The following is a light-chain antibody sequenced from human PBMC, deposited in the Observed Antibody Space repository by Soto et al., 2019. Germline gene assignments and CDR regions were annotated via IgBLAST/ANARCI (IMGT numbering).Light chain of an antibody. CDR1: QGVTTN. V-gene: IGKV3-15*01. CDR2: DVS. CDR3: QQYNNWPFS. J-gene: IGKJ5*01. Sequence: EIVMTHSPGTLSLSPGERGTLSCTAGQGVTTNFAWYQQKSGQSPRLLIYDVSIRATGVPARFSGTGSETDFTLTISGLQSEDSAVYFCQQYNNWPFSFGQGTRLEI.